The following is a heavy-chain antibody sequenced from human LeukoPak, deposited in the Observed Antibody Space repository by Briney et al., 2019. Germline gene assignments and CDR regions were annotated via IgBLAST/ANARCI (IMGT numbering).Heavy chain of an antibody. CDR3: ARGRGMIVIKNNWFDP. D-gene: IGHD3-22*01. V-gene: IGHV4-34*01. J-gene: IGHJ5*02. CDR2: INHSGST. Sequence: PSETLSLTCAVYGGSFSGYYWSWIRQPPGKGLEWIGEINHSGSTNYNPSLKSRVTISVDTSKNQLSLKLSSVTAADTAVYYCARGRGMIVIKNNWFDPWGQGTLVTVSS. CDR1: GGSFSGYY.